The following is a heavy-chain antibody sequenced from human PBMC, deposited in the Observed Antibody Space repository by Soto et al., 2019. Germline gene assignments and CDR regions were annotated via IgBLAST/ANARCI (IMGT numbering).Heavy chain of an antibody. V-gene: IGHV1-3*01. CDR3: AISNYYGSGSYYNSGYFDY. CDR2: INAGNGNT. CDR1: GYTFTSYA. J-gene: IGHJ4*02. Sequence: ASVKVSCKACGYTFTSYAMHWVRQAPGQRLEWMGWINAGNGNTKYSQKFQGRVTITRDTSASTAYMELSSLRSEDTAVYYCAISNYYGSGSYYNSGYFDYWGQGTLVTVSS. D-gene: IGHD3-10*01.